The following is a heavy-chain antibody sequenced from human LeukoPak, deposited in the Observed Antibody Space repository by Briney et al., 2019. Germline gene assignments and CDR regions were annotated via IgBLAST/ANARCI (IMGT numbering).Heavy chain of an antibody. CDR1: GFTFSSYS. Sequence: GGSLRLSCAASGFTFSSYSMNWVRQAPGKGLEWVSYISSSSSTIYYADSVKGRFTISRDNAKNSLYLQMNSLRAEDTAVYYCARGSYYYDSSGSLGMDVWGQGTTVTVSS. CDR2: ISSSSSTI. J-gene: IGHJ6*02. CDR3: ARGSYYYDSSGSLGMDV. D-gene: IGHD3-22*01. V-gene: IGHV3-48*04.